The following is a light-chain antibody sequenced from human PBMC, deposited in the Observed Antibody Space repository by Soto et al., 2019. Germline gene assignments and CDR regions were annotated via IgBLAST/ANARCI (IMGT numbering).Light chain of an antibody. J-gene: IGKJ1*01. Sequence: EIVLTQSPATLSLSPGERGTLSCGASESVTDYLAWYQQKPGQAPRLLVYDVSNRAAGIPTRFSGGGSGTDFTLTISNVEPEDFAIYYCQQYNNWPRTFGQGTKVDIK. V-gene: IGKV3-11*01. CDR3: QQYNNWPRT. CDR1: ESVTDY. CDR2: DVS.